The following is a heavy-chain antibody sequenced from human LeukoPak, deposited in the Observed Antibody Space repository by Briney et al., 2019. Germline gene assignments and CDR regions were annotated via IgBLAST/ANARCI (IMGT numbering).Heavy chain of an antibody. D-gene: IGHD4-17*01. V-gene: IGHV2-5*02. Sequence: ESGPTLVKPTQTLTLTCTFYGFSLITTGVGVGWIRQPPGKALEWLALIYWDDNKLYNPSLRSRLTITKDTSKNQVVLRLTNMDPVDTATYYCAHYGDYRFLYYFDHWGRGALVTVSS. CDR3: AHYGDYRFLYYFDH. J-gene: IGHJ4*02. CDR2: IYWDDNK. CDR1: GFSLITTGVG.